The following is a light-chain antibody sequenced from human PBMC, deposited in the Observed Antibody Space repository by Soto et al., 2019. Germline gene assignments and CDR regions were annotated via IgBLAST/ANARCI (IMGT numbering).Light chain of an antibody. V-gene: IGLV2-14*01. CDR2: GVT. CDR1: SSDVGAYNY. J-gene: IGLJ1*01. Sequence: ALTQPASVSWSPGQSITISCTGTSSDVGAYNYVSWYHQYPGKAPKLMIYGVTNRPSGVSNRFSGAKTGNTASLTISGLQAEDEADYYCFSHRGGDSHVFGTGTKVTVL. CDR3: FSHRGGDSHV.